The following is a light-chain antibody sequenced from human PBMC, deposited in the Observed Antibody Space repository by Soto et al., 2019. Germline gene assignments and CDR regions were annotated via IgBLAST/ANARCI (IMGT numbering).Light chain of an antibody. V-gene: IGKV1-12*01. CDR3: QQANSYPWT. J-gene: IGKJ1*01. Sequence: DIQMTQSPSSVSASVGDSVTISCRASQGVSDWVAWYQQKPGEAPKLLIYGSSSLLSGVPSRFSGTRSGTDFTLTISSLQPEDFATYYCQQANSYPWTFGQGTKVHIK. CDR1: QGVSDW. CDR2: GSS.